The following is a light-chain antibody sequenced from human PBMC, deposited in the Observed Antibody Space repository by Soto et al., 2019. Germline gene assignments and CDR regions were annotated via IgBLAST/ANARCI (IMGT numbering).Light chain of an antibody. J-gene: IGLJ2*01. CDR3: AAWDDSQSGVV. Sequence: QSVLTQPPSASGTPGQRVTIAFSGSSSNIGSNYVYWYQQLPGTAPKLLIYRNNQRPSGVPDRFSGSKSGTSASLAISGLRSEDEADYYCAAWDDSQSGVVFGGGTKLTVL. CDR1: SSNIGSNY. CDR2: RNN. V-gene: IGLV1-47*01.